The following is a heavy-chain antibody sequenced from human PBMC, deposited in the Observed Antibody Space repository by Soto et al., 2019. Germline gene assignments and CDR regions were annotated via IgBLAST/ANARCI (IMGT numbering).Heavy chain of an antibody. CDR1: GGSVSRGSYY. V-gene: IGHV4-61*01. CDR2: IYYSGST. J-gene: IGHJ4*02. D-gene: IGHD6-13*01. CDR3: ARADHIAAAGT. Sequence: SETLSLTCTVSGGSVSRGSYYWSLIRQPPGKGLEWIGYIYYSGSTNYNPSLKSRVTISVDTSKNQFSLKLSSVTAADTAVYYCARADHIAAAGTWGQGTLVTVSS.